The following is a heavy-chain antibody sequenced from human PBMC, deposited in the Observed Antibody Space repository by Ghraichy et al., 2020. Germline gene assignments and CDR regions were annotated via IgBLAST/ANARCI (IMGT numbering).Heavy chain of an antibody. CDR3: ARGVPVRRFLEWLSYPRPY. CDR2: ISYDGSNK. Sequence: GGSLRLSCAASGFTFSSYAMHWVRQAPGKGLEWVAVISYDGSNKYYADSVKGRFTISRDNSKNTLYLQMNSLRAEDTAVYYCARGVPVRRFLEWLSYPRPYWGQGTLVTVSS. CDR1: GFTFSSYA. D-gene: IGHD3-3*01. J-gene: IGHJ4*02. V-gene: IGHV3-30*04.